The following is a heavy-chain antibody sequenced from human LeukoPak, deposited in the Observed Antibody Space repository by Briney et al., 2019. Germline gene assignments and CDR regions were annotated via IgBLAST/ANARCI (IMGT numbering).Heavy chain of an antibody. CDR2: IYYSGST. CDR3: ARDSPGFDY. Sequence: SETLSLTCTVSGGSISSYYWSWIRQPPGKGLEWIGYIYYSGSTDCNSSLKSRVTISVDTSKNQFSLKLSSVTAADTAVYYCARDSPGFDYWGQGTLVTVSS. V-gene: IGHV4-59*01. D-gene: IGHD1-14*01. CDR1: GGSISSYY. J-gene: IGHJ4*02.